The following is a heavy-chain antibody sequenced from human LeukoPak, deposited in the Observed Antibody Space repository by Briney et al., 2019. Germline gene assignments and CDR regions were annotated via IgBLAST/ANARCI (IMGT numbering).Heavy chain of an antibody. V-gene: IGHV3-21*01. CDR3: AAIAAAALY. Sequence: GGSLRLSCAASGSTFSSYSMNWVRQAPGKGLEWVSSISSSSSYIYYADSVKGRFPISRDNAKNSLYLQMNSLGAEDTAVYYCAAIAAAALYWGQGTQVTVSS. J-gene: IGHJ4*02. CDR2: ISSSSSYI. D-gene: IGHD6-25*01. CDR1: GSTFSSYS.